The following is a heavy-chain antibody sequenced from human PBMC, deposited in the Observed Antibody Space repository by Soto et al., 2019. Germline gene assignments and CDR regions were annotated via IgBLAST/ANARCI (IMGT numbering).Heavy chain of an antibody. CDR2: TYYSGST. CDR3: ARASYDSSTYYLDY. Sequence: SETLSLTCTVSGASISSGDYYWTWIRQPPGKGLEWIGSTYYSGSTYYNPSLKSRVTISVDTSNNQFSLKLSSVTAADTAVYYCARASYDSSTYYLDYWGQGTLVTVSS. V-gene: IGHV4-30-4*01. CDR1: GASISSGDYY. J-gene: IGHJ4*02. D-gene: IGHD3-22*01.